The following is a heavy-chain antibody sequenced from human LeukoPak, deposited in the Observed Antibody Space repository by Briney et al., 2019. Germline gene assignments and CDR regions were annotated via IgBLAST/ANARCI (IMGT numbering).Heavy chain of an antibody. Sequence: GGSLRLSCAVSGFTFSNAWMTWIRQAPGKGLEWVGRIKSKIDGGTTEYAAPVKGRFIISRDDLRNTLFLQMDSLKTEDTAVYYCTTVKRRWLQDSFDYWGQGTLVTVSS. CDR2: IKSKIDGGTT. CDR3: TTVKRRWLQDSFDY. J-gene: IGHJ4*02. CDR1: GFTFSNAW. V-gene: IGHV3-15*01. D-gene: IGHD5-24*01.